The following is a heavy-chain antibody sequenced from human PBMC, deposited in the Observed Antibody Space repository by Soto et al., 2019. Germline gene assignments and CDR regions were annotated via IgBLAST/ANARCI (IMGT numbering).Heavy chain of an antibody. Sequence: ASVKVSCKASGGTFSSYAISWVRQAPGQGLEWMGIINPSGGSTSYAQKFQGRVTMTRDTSTSTVYMELSSLRSEDTAVYYCARDTTGTTWDSYYYGMDVWGQGTTVTVSS. CDR1: GGTFSSYA. D-gene: IGHD1-1*01. V-gene: IGHV1-46*03. J-gene: IGHJ6*02. CDR3: ARDTTGTTWDSYYYGMDV. CDR2: INPSGGST.